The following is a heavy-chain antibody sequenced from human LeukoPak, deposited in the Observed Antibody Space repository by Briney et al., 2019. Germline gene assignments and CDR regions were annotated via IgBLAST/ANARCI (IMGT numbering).Heavy chain of an antibody. Sequence: SETLSLTCTVSGGSISSSSYYWGWIRQPPGKGLEWIGSIYYSGSTNYNPSLKSRVTMSVDTSKNQFSLKLSSVTAADTAVYYCAREAFGCSSTSCYPKAFDIWGQGTMVTVSS. V-gene: IGHV4-39*07. CDR1: GGSISSSSYY. CDR3: AREAFGCSSTSCYPKAFDI. CDR2: IYYSGST. J-gene: IGHJ3*02. D-gene: IGHD2-2*01.